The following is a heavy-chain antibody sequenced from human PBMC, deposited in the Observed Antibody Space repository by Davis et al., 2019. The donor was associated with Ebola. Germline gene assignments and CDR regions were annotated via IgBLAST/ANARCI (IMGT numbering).Heavy chain of an antibody. CDR1: GFTLTNYA. Sequence: KVSCKASGFTLTNYAIHWVRQMPGKGLEWMGIIYPGDSDTRYSPSFQGQVTISADKSISTAYLQWSSLKASDTAMYYCARQGLEGDYWGQGTLVTVSS. CDR2: IYPGDSDT. D-gene: IGHD1-1*01. V-gene: IGHV5-51*01. J-gene: IGHJ4*02. CDR3: ARQGLEGDY.